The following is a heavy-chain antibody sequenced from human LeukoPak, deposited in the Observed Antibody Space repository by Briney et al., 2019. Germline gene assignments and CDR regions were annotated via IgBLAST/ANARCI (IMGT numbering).Heavy chain of an antibody. D-gene: IGHD1-26*01. CDR3: ARDKVVGATYFDY. V-gene: IGHV3-7*01. CDR2: IQQDGSER. Sequence: GGSLRLSCAASGFTFSDYWMSWVRQAPGKGLEWVANIQQDGSERYYVDSVKGRFTISRDNAKNSLYLQMNSLRAEDTAVYYCARDKVVGATYFDYWGQGTLVTVSS. CDR1: GFTFSDYW. J-gene: IGHJ4*02.